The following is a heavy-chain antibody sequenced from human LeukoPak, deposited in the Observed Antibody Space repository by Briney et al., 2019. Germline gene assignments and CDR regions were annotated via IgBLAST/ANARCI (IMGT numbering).Heavy chain of an antibody. CDR1: GGPISSYY. D-gene: IGHD2-15*01. Sequence: SETLSLTCTVSGGPISSYYWSWIRQPPGKGLEWIGYIYYSGSTNYNPSLKIRVTISVDTSKNQFSLKLSSVTAADTAVYYCARGQSDIVVVVAAPGAAFDYWGQGTLVTVSS. CDR2: IYYSGST. J-gene: IGHJ4*02. V-gene: IGHV4-59*01. CDR3: ARGQSDIVVVVAAPGAAFDY.